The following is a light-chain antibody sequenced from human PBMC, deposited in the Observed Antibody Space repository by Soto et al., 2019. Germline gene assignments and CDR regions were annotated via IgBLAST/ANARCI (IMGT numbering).Light chain of an antibody. CDR3: QKYSSVPL. CDR1: QGISNY. Sequence: DIQMTQSPSSLSASVGDRVTITCRASQGISNYIAWYHQKPGKAPKLLIYAASTLQSGVPSRFSGSGSGTDFPLTINSLQPEDVATYSGQKYSSVPLFGPGTKVDIK. V-gene: IGKV1-27*01. CDR2: AAS. J-gene: IGKJ3*01.